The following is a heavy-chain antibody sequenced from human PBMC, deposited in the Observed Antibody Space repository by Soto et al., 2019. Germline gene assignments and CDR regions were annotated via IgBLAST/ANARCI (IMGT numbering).Heavy chain of an antibody. CDR3: ASYYDSSGYRLPIDY. D-gene: IGHD3-22*01. J-gene: IGHJ4*02. V-gene: IGHV3-48*02. CDR1: GFTFSSYS. CDR2: ISSSSSTI. Sequence: PGGSLRLSCAASGFTFSSYSMNWVRQAPGKGLEWVSYISSSSSTIYYADSVKGRFTISRDNAKNSLYLQMNSLRDEDTAVYYCASYYDSSGYRLPIDYWGQGTLVTVSS.